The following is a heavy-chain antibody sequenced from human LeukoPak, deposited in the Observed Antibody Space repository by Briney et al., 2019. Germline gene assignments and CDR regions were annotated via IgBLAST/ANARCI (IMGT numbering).Heavy chain of an antibody. CDR1: GFTFSSYG. CDR2: ISYDGSNK. V-gene: IGHV3-30*18. J-gene: IGHJ6*02. D-gene: IGHD3-10*01. CDR3: AKEDSSFLWYGYYYGMDV. Sequence: GGSLRLSCAASGFTFSSYGMHWVRQAPGKGLEWVAVISYDGSNKYYADSVKGRFTISRDNTKNTLYLQMNSLRAEDTAVYYCAKEDSSFLWYGYYYGMDVWGQGTTVTVSS.